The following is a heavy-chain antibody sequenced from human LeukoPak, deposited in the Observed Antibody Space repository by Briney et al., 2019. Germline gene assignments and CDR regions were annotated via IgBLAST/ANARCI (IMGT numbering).Heavy chain of an antibody. CDR3: ARIFRDIVVVPAAIDYYYGMDV. D-gene: IGHD2-2*01. Sequence: ASVKVSCKASGYTFTSYGISWVRQAPGQGLEWMGWISAYNGNTNYAQKLQGRVTMTTDTSTSTAYMELRSLRSDDTPVYYCARIFRDIVVVPAAIDYYYGMDVWGQGTTVTVSS. J-gene: IGHJ6*02. V-gene: IGHV1-18*01. CDR2: ISAYNGNT. CDR1: GYTFTSYG.